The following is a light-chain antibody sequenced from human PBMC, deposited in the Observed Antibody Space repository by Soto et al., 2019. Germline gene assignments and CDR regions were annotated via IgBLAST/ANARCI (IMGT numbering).Light chain of an antibody. J-gene: IGKJ2*01. CDR2: DAS. CDR3: QEYKSAT. Sequence: DIQMTQSPSTLSASVGDRVTITCRASQSISERLAWYQQIPGRAPKLLIYDASTLQSGVPSRFSGSGSGTEFILTISSLQPDDSATYYCQEYKSATFGQGTKLQIK. CDR1: QSISER. V-gene: IGKV1-5*01.